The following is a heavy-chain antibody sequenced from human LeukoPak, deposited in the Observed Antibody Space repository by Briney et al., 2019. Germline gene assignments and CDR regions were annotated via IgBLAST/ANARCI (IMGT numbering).Heavy chain of an antibody. D-gene: IGHD1-7*01. Sequence: TSETLSLTCNVSGDSLGRYYWSWIRQPPGKTLEWLGHVYFSGVTTYNPSLKSRVTISVDTSKNQFSLKLNSVTAADTAVYYCARESGVSGSTVDFDYWGQGTLVTVSS. CDR1: GDSLGRYY. CDR2: VYFSGVT. CDR3: ARESGVSGSTVDFDY. J-gene: IGHJ4*02. V-gene: IGHV4-59*01.